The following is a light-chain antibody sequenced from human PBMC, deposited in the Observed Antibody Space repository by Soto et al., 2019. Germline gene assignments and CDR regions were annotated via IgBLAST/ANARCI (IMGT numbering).Light chain of an antibody. J-gene: IGKJ4*01. CDR3: QKFNAVPT. Sequence: DIPMTQSPSSLSASVWYRVTITCRASQAINNYLAWYQQKPGKVPTLLISAASTLQSGVPSRFSGSGSGTDFTLTISSLQPEDVATYYCQKFNAVPTFGGGTKVEI. V-gene: IGKV1-27*01. CDR2: AAS. CDR1: QAINNY.